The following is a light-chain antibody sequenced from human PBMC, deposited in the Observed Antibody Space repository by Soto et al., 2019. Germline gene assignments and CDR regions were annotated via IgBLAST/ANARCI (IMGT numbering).Light chain of an antibody. CDR2: DVT. V-gene: IGLV2-14*01. CDR3: RSYICSSTYSG. Sequence: QSALTQPASVSGSPGQSITISCTGTSSDVGGYNYVSWYQHRPGKAPTLMIFDVTNRPSGVSNRFSGYKSCNTAALAITGLPAEDGADYYCRSYICSSTYSGFGSGTKLTVL. CDR1: SSDVGGYNY. J-gene: IGLJ1*01.